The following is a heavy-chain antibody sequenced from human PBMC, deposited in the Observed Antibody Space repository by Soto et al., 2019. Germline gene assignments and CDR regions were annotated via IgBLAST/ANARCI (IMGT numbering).Heavy chain of an antibody. CDR1: GGSISSGGYS. V-gene: IGHV4-30-2*01. Sequence: QLQLQESGSGLVKPSQTLSLTCAVSGGSISSGGYSWSWIRQPPGKGLEWIGYIYHSGSTYYNPSLKGRVTISVDRSKNQFSLKLSSVTAADTAVYYCARGWEGRYYFDYWGQGTLVTVSS. J-gene: IGHJ4*02. CDR3: ARGWEGRYYFDY. CDR2: IYHSGST. D-gene: IGHD1-26*01.